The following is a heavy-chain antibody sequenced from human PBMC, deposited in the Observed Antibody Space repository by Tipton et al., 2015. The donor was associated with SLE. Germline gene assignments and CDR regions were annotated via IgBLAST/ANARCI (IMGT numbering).Heavy chain of an antibody. V-gene: IGHV4-4*07. CDR1: GGSISGYY. J-gene: IGHJ4*02. D-gene: IGHD1-26*01. CDR2: VYSSGST. Sequence: TLSLTCTVSGGSISGYYWSWIRQPAGKGLEWIGRVYSSGSTNYNPSITSRITLSLDTSKNQFSLRVNSVTAADTAVYYCARGGGSYYDYWGQGTLVTVSS. CDR3: ARGGGSYYDY.